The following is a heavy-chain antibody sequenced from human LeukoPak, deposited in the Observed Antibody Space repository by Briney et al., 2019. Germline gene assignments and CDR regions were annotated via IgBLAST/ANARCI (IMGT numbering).Heavy chain of an antibody. CDR2: ISGSGGST. J-gene: IGHJ4*02. V-gene: IGHV3-23*01. D-gene: IGHD6-19*01. CDR1: GFTFSSYA. Sequence: GGSLRLSCAASGFTFSSYAMSWVRQAPGKGLEWVSAISGSGGSTYYADSVKGRFTISRDNSKNTLYLQMNSLRAEDTAVYYCARSLGSSGRGPFDYWGQGTLVTVSS. CDR3: ARSLGSSGRGPFDY.